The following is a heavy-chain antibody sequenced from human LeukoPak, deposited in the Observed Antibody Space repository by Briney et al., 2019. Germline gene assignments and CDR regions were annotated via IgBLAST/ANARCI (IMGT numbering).Heavy chain of an antibody. J-gene: IGHJ4*02. V-gene: IGHV3-74*01. Sequence: GGSLRLSCAASGFTFSSYFWMHWVRQAPGKGLVWVSRIKSDGSSSTYADSVKGRFTISRDNAKNSLYLQMNTLRAEDTAVYYCVRSRGYFDCWGQGTLVTVSS. CDR2: IKSDGSSS. CDR3: VRSRGYFDC. CDR1: GFTFSSYFW.